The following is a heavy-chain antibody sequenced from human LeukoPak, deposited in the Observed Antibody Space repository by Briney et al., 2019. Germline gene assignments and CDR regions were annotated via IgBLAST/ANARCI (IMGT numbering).Heavy chain of an antibody. CDR2: IYHSGNT. J-gene: IGHJ5*02. V-gene: IGHV4-59*01. Sequence: SETLSLTCTVSGGSISTYYWSWIRQPPGKGLEWIGHIYHSGNTRYNPSLKSRVTISVDTSKNQFSLKVSSVTAADTAVYYCARVQGQQLVEWFDPWGQGTLVTVSS. CDR3: ARVQGQQLVEWFDP. CDR1: GGSISTYY. D-gene: IGHD6-13*01.